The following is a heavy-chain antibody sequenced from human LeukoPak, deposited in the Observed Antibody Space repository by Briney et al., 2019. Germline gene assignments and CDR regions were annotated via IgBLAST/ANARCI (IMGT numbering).Heavy chain of an antibody. CDR3: ARSAIYSGYGWGAIPLQYYFDY. D-gene: IGHD5-12*01. V-gene: IGHV6-1*01. J-gene: IGHJ4*02. Sequence: SQTLSLTCAISGDSVSSNSAAWNWIRQSPSRGLEWLGRTYYRSKWYNDYAVSVKSRITINPDTSKNQSSLQLNSVTPEDTAVYYCARSAIYSGYGWGAIPLQYYFDYWGQGTLVTVSS. CDR1: GDSVSSNSAA. CDR2: TYYRSKWYN.